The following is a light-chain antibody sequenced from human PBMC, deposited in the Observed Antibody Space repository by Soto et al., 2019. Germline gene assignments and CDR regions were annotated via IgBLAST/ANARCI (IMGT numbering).Light chain of an antibody. CDR1: QSISTW. CDR2: KAS. J-gene: IGKJ1*01. V-gene: IGKV1-5*03. Sequence: DIQMTQSPSTLSASVGDRVTITCRASQSISTWLAWFQQKPGKAPKLLIYKASTLETGVPSRFSGSGSETEFTLTISSLQPDDFATYYCQQYKSYSWTFGQGTKVEIQ. CDR3: QQYKSYSWT.